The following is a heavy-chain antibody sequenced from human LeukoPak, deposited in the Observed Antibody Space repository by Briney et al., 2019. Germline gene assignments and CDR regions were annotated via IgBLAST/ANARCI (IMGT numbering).Heavy chain of an antibody. Sequence: PGGSLRLSCAASGVTFSSHSMHWVRQAPGKGLVWVSGISRDGTSTNYADAVKGRFTISRDNAKNTLYLQMNSLRVEDTAVYSCARGWYELDSWGQGTLVTVSS. CDR3: ARGWYELDS. D-gene: IGHD2-15*01. J-gene: IGHJ5*01. V-gene: IGHV3-74*01. CDR1: GVTFSSHS. CDR2: ISRDGTST.